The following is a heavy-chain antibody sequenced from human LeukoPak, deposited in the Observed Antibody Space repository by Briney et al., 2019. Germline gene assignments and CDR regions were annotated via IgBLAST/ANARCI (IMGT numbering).Heavy chain of an antibody. J-gene: IGHJ4*02. D-gene: IGHD2-8*01. CDR2: INHSGNT. CDR3: SRENGAFSPFGY. V-gene: IGHV4-34*01. Sequence: SETLSLTCAVYGESFSSYYWSWIRQPPGKGLEWIGEINHSGNTNYNPSLESRVTVSLDKSKNQLSLNLTSVTAADTAVYYCSRENGAFSPFGYWGQGTLVTVLS. CDR1: GESFSSYY.